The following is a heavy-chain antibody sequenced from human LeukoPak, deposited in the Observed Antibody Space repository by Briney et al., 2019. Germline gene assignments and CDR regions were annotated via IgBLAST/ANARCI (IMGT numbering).Heavy chain of an antibody. D-gene: IGHD6-19*01. CDR1: GFTFSSYG. V-gene: IGHV3-30*18. CDR3: AKDLAGLQWLAPCFDY. J-gene: IGHJ4*02. CDR2: ISYHGSDT. Sequence: GGSPRLSCAASGFTFSSYGMHWVRQAPGKGLEWVAVISYHGSDTFYVDSVKGRFTISRDNSKNTLYLQMNSLRVEDTAVYYCAKDLAGLQWLAPCFDYWGQGTLVTVSS.